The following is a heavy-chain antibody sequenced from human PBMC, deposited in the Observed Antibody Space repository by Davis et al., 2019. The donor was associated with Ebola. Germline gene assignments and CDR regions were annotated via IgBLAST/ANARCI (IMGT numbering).Heavy chain of an antibody. D-gene: IGHD1-26*01. CDR1: GFTFSASA. CDR2: IRSKSKSYAT. V-gene: IGHV3-73*01. J-gene: IGHJ4*01. Sequence: PGGSLRLSCAASGFTFSASAIHWVRQASGKGLEWVGRIRSKSKSYATGYAASVKGRFTISRDDLKNTAYPQMNSLKTEDTAVYYCTRWEVDGNPFDYWGHGTLVTVSS. CDR3: TRWEVDGNPFDY.